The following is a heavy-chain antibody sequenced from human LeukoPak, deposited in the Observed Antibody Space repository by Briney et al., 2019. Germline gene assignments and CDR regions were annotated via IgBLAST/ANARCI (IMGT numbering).Heavy chain of an antibody. CDR1: GFTFSSYA. CDR3: ARGYSYGYFDY. Sequence: PGGSLRLSCAASGFTFSSYAMSWVRQAPGKGLEWVSTISNSGGSTYYADSVKGRFTISRDNSKNTLYLQMNSLRAEDTAVYYCARGYSYGYFDYWGQGTLVTVSS. D-gene: IGHD5-18*01. V-gene: IGHV3-23*01. CDR2: ISNSGGST. J-gene: IGHJ4*02.